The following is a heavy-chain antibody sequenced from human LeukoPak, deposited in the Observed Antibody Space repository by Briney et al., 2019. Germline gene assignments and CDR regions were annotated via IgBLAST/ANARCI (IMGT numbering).Heavy chain of an antibody. CDR2: IYYSGGT. D-gene: IGHD4-17*01. CDR1: GGSVSSSTYF. Sequence: SETLSLTCTVSGGSVSSSTYFWSWIRQPPGKGLEWIAYIYYSGGTNYNPSLRSRVTISVDTSKNQFSLRLSSMTAADTAVYYCARAPYGDYALDVWGQGTTVTVSS. J-gene: IGHJ6*02. V-gene: IGHV4-61*01. CDR3: ARAPYGDYALDV.